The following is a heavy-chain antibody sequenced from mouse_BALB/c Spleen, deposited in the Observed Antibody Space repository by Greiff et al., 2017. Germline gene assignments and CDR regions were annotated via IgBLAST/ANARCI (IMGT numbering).Heavy chain of an antibody. Sequence: VQRVESGPGLVQPSQSLSITCTVSGFSLTSYGVHWVRQSPGKGLEWLGVIWSGGSTDYNAAFISRLSISKDNSKSQVFFKMNSLQANDTAIYYCARAYYGNYDGAMDYWGQGTSVTVSS. CDR3: ARAYYGNYDGAMDY. CDR1: GFSLTSYG. CDR2: IWSGGST. V-gene: IGHV2-2*02. J-gene: IGHJ4*01. D-gene: IGHD2-10*01.